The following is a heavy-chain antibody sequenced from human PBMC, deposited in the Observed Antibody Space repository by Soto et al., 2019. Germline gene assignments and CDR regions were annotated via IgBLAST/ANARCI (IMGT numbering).Heavy chain of an antibody. D-gene: IGHD3-10*01. J-gene: IGHJ1*01. CDR3: ATIWFGESQH. CDR2: NSGST. V-gene: IGHV4-39*01. CDR1: GGSISSSSYY. Sequence: QLQLQESGPGLVKPSETLSLTCTVSGGSISSSSYYWGWIRQPPGKGLEWIGSNSGSTYYNPSLKSRVTISVDTSKNQFSRKLSSVTAADTAVYYCATIWFGESQHWGQGTLVTVSS.